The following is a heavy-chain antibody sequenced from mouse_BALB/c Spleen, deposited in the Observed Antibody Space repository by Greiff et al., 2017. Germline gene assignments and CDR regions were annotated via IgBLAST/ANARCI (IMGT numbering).Heavy chain of an antibody. CDR3: GLLPSFDY. Sequence: VQLQESGAELVRPGTSVKISCKASGYTFTNYWLGWVKQRPGHGLEWIGDIYPGGGYTNYNEKFKGKATLTADTSSSTAYMQLSSLTSEDSAVYFCGLLPSFDYWGQGTTLTVSS. CDR1: GYTFTNYW. J-gene: IGHJ2*01. V-gene: IGHV1-63*02. CDR2: IYPGGGYT. D-gene: IGHD2-10*01.